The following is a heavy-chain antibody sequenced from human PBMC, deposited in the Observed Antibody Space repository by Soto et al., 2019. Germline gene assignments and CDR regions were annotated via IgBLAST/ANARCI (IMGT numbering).Heavy chain of an antibody. Sequence: PSETLSVTCAVSGGSLSSGGCSWSWIRQPPGKGLEWIGYIYHSGSTYYNPSLKSRVTISVDRSKNQFSLKLSSVTAADTAVYYCAAGGGLPRYYWGQGTLVTVSS. D-gene: IGHD5-12*01. J-gene: IGHJ4*02. CDR2: IYHSGST. V-gene: IGHV4-30-2*01. CDR3: AAGGGLPRYY. CDR1: GGSLSSGGCS.